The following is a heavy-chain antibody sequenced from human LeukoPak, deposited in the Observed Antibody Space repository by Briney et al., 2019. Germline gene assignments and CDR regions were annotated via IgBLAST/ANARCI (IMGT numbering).Heavy chain of an antibody. J-gene: IGHJ4*02. CDR3: AKAVGATPSFFDC. V-gene: IGHV3-23*01. CDR1: GFTFSSYA. D-gene: IGHD1-26*01. Sequence: PGGSLRLSCAASGFTFSSYAMSWVRQAPGKGLDWVSSISYFGGSTYYADSVKGRFTISRDDLKNTLYLEMNRLRVEDTAVYYCAKAVGATPSFFDCWGQGTLVTVSS. CDR2: ISYFGGST.